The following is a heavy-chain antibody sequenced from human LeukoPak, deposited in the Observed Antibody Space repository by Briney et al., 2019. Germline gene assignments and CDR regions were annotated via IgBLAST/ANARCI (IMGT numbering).Heavy chain of an antibody. Sequence: PSETLSLTCTVSGGSITSYHWSWIRQSPGKGLEWIGYINYSGTTNYNPSLKSRATMSVDTSKKQFTLRLISVTAADAAVYYCVSGRWSGYYFDTWGQGTRVTVSS. CDR1: GGSITSYH. J-gene: IGHJ4*02. D-gene: IGHD3-3*01. CDR2: INYSGTT. CDR3: VSGRWSGYYFDT. V-gene: IGHV4-59*01.